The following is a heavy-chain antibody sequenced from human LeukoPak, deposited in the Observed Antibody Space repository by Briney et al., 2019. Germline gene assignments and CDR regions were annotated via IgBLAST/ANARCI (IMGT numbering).Heavy chain of an antibody. J-gene: IGHJ4*02. CDR2: IRYDGSNK. Sequence: GGSLRLSCAASGFTFSTYAIHWVRQAPGKGLEWVAFIRYDGSNKYYADSVKGRFTISRDNSKNTVYLQMSSLRAEDTAVYYCARESVETTMYDFWGQGTLVTVSS. CDR1: GFTFSTYA. D-gene: IGHD5-18*01. CDR3: ARESVETTMYDF. V-gene: IGHV3-30*04.